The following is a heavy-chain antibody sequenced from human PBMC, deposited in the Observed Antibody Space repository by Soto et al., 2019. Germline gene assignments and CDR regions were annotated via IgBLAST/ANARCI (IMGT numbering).Heavy chain of an antibody. V-gene: IGHV4-4*07. J-gene: IGHJ4*02. CDR1: GGSISSYY. Sequence: QVQLQESGPGLVKPSETLSLTCTVSGGSISSYYWSWIRQPAGKGLEWIGRIYTSGSTNYNPSLKSRVTMSVDTSKNQFSLKLSSVTAADTAVYYCAREVGLYYYDSSGYYYYFDYWGQGTLVTVSS. CDR2: IYTSGST. D-gene: IGHD3-22*01. CDR3: AREVGLYYYDSSGYYYYFDY.